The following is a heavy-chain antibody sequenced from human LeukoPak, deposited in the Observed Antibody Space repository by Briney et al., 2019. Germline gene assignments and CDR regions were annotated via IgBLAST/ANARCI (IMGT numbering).Heavy chain of an antibody. CDR3: ARAWGSTSRAVGY. J-gene: IGHJ4*02. CDR1: GGTFSSYS. CDR2: ISSSSSTI. D-gene: IGHD2-2*01. V-gene: IGHV3-48*01. Sequence: SCKASGGTFSSYSMNWVRQAPGKGLEWVSYISSSSSTIYYADSVKGRFTISRDNAKNSLYLQMNSLRAEDTAVYYCARAWGSTSRAVGYWGQGTLVTVSS.